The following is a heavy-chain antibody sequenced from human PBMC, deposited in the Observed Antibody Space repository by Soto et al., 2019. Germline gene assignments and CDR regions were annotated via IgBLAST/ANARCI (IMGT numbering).Heavy chain of an antibody. V-gene: IGHV3-48*01. Sequence: SGGSLRLSCSASGFTFSTYSINWGRQAPGKGLEWLSYISSSSKTIYYADSVKGRFTISRDNAKNSLFLQLNSLRAEDTGVYYCARDVREGVGCQLYYYGMDVWGQGPTVTVSS. D-gene: IGHD1-26*01. CDR2: ISSSSKTI. CDR3: ARDVREGVGCQLYYYGMDV. CDR1: GFTFSTYS. J-gene: IGHJ6*02.